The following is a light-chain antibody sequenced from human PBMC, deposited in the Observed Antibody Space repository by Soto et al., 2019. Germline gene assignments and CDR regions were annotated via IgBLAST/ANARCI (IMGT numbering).Light chain of an antibody. Sequence: QSVLTQPPSVSGSPGQSVAISCTGTSSDVGSYNRVSWYQQPPGAAPKLMIYEVSNRPSGVLDRFSGSKSGNTASLTISGLQAEDEADYYCNSYTGSSTYVFGTGTKLTVL. J-gene: IGLJ1*01. CDR2: EVS. CDR1: SSDVGSYNR. V-gene: IGLV2-18*02. CDR3: NSYTGSSTYV.